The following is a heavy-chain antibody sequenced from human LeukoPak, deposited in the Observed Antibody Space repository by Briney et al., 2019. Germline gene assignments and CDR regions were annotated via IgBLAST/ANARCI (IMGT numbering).Heavy chain of an antibody. V-gene: IGHV3-23*01. D-gene: IGHD3-3*01. Sequence: GGSLRLSCAASGFTFTNYAMSWVRRAPGKGLEWVSAISDSGGNTHYADSVKGRFTISRDNSKNTLYLQVNSLRAEDTAVYYCARMGAHDWRAFDYWGQGTLVTVSS. J-gene: IGHJ4*02. CDR3: ARMGAHDWRAFDY. CDR2: ISDSGGNT. CDR1: GFTFTNYA.